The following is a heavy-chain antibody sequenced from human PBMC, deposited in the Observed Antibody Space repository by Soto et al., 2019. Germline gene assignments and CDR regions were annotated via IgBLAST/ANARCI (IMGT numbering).Heavy chain of an antibody. CDR2: IKQDGSEK. Sequence: GGSLRLSCAASGFTFSTYWMSWVRQAPGKGLEWVANIKQDGSEKYYVDSVKGRFTISRDNAKNSLYLQMNSLRAEDTAVYYCARGGRRSGSYADAFDIWGQGTMVTVSS. D-gene: IGHD1-26*01. CDR1: GFTFSTYW. J-gene: IGHJ3*02. CDR3: ARGGRRSGSYADAFDI. V-gene: IGHV3-7*03.